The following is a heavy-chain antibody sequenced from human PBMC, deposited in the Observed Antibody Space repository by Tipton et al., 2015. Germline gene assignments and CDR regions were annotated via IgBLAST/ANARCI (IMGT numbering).Heavy chain of an antibody. CDR1: GYFISSGHF. Sequence: TLSLTCAVSGYFISSGHFWGWVRQTPGKGLEWIGYIHYGGTTNYNPSLKSRVTISLDTSKNQFSLKLTSVTAADAAVYYCARDDHQVNAFYIWGQGTMVTVSS. J-gene: IGHJ3*02. CDR2: IHYGGTT. CDR3: ARDDHQVNAFYI. D-gene: IGHD1-14*01. V-gene: IGHV4-59*11.